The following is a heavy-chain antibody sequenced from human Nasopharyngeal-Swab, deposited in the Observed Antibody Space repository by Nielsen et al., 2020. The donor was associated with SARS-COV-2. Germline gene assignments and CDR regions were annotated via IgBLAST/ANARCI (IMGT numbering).Heavy chain of an antibody. J-gene: IGHJ5*02. Sequence: GGFLRLSCAASGFTFSSYAMSWVRQAPGKGLEWVSAISGSGGSTYYADSVKGRFTISRDNSKNTLYLQMNSLRAEDTAVYYCAKMARFSSGSDWFDPWGQGTLVTVSS. CDR1: GFTFSSYA. CDR3: AKMARFSSGSDWFDP. D-gene: IGHD6-19*01. V-gene: IGHV3-23*01. CDR2: ISGSGGST.